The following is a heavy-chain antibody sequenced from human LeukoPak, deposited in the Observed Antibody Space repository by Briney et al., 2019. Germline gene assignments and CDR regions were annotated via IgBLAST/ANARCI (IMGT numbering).Heavy chain of an antibody. J-gene: IGHJ4*02. D-gene: IGHD4-23*01. Sequence: PSETLSLTCTVSGGSISSGDYYWSWIRQPPGKGLEWIGYIYYSGSTYYNPSLKSRVTISVDTSKNQFSLKLSSVTAADTAVYYCARAPLYSGTLDYWGQGTLVTVSS. CDR2: IYYSGST. CDR3: ARAPLYSGTLDY. CDR1: GGSISSGDYY. V-gene: IGHV4-30-4*01.